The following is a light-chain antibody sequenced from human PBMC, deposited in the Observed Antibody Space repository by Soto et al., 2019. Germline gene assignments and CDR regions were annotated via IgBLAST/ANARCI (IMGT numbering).Light chain of an antibody. CDR2: GVS. J-gene: IGLJ1*01. V-gene: IGLV2-14*01. Sequence: QSALTQPASVSGSPGQSITISCTGTSSDVGGYNSVSWYQQHPGKAPKLMIYGVSSRPSGVSNRFSGSKSGNTASLTISGLQTEDEADYYCSSYTTITTPSYVFGTGTKLTVL. CDR1: SSDVGGYNS. CDR3: SSYTTITTPSYV.